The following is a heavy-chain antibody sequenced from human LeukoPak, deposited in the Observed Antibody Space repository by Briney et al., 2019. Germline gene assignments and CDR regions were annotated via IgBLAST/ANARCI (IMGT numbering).Heavy chain of an antibody. J-gene: IGHJ6*02. Sequence: GGSLRLSCAASGFTFTTYSMTWVRQAPGKGLQWVSTITGSGGITHYADSAKGRFTISRDNSKNTLYLQMNSLRAEDTAVYYCARDLNDEDYYYYYGVDVWGQGTTVTVSS. CDR3: ARDLNDEDYYYYYGVDV. D-gene: IGHD1-1*01. CDR2: ITGSGGIT. CDR1: GFTFTTYS. V-gene: IGHV3-23*01.